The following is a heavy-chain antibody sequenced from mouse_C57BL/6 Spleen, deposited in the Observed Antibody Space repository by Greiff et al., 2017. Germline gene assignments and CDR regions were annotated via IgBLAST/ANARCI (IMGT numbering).Heavy chain of an antibody. CDR2: INPNYGTT. J-gene: IGHJ1*03. CDR3: ARGGYCGSDGYCEV. D-gene: IGHD1-1*01. CDR1: GYSFTDYN. Sequence: EVQLQQSGPELVKPGASVKISCKASGYSFTDYNMNWVKPRNGKSLEWIGVINPNYGTTSYNQKFKGKATLTADPSSSTAYMQLNSLTSSDSAAYDGARGGYCGSDGYCEVWGTGTTGTVSS. V-gene: IGHV1-39*01.